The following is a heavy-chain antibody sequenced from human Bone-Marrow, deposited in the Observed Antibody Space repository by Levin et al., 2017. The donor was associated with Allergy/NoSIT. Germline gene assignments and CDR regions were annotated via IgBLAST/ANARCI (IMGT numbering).Heavy chain of an antibody. J-gene: IGHJ4*02. V-gene: IGHV4-30-2*01. CDR3: ARGRWVPDDYFDY. CDR1: GGSISSGGYS. D-gene: IGHD4-23*01. CDR2: IYHSGST. Sequence: LRLSCAVSGGSISSGGYSWSWIRQPPGKGLEWIGYIYHSGSTYYNPSLKSRVTISVDRSKNQFSLKLSSVTAADTAVYYCARGRWVPDDYFDYWGQGTLVTVSS.